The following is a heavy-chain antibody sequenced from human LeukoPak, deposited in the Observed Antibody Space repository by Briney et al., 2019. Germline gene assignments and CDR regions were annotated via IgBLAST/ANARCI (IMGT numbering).Heavy chain of an antibody. J-gene: IGHJ6*02. Sequence: GGSLRLSCAASGFTFSSYSMNWVRQAPGKGLEWVSSISSSSSYIYYADSVKGRFTISRDNAKNSLYLQMNSLRAEDTAVYYCARHGRWPNPKGHSYYYGMDVWGQGTTVTVSS. CDR2: ISSSSSYI. CDR1: GFTFSSYS. D-gene: IGHD4-23*01. V-gene: IGHV3-21*01. CDR3: ARHGRWPNPKGHSYYYGMDV.